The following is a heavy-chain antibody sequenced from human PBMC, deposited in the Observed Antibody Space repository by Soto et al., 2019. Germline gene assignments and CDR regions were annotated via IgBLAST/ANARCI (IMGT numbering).Heavy chain of an antibody. Sequence: LSLTCAVSGGSISSGGYSWSWIRQPPGKGLEWIGYIYHSGSTYYNPSLKSRVTISVDRYKNQFSLKLSSVTAADTAVYYCARGGTSTANWIDPWGRGTQVTVSS. CDR2: IYHSGST. D-gene: IGHD2-2*01. V-gene: IGHV4-30-2*01. CDR1: GGSISSGGYS. J-gene: IGHJ5*02. CDR3: ARGGTSTANWIDP.